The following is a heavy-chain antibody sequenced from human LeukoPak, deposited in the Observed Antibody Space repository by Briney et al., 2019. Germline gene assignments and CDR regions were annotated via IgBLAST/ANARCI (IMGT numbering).Heavy chain of an antibody. D-gene: IGHD3-22*01. CDR1: GFTLSNHW. CDR3: AREYNSGPKQTDAFDI. V-gene: IGHV3-74*01. CDR2: ISGDEIWT. Sequence: GGSLRLSCAASGFTLSNHWMHWVRQAPGKGLVWVSRISGDEIWTSYADSVKGRFIISRDNAKDTLYLQMNSLRTEDTAVYYCAREYNSGPKQTDAFDIWGQGTTVIVSS. J-gene: IGHJ3*02.